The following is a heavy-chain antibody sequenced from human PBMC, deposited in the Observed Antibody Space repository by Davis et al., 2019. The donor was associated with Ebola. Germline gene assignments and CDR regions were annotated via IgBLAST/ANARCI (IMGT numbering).Heavy chain of an antibody. CDR1: GFTFSRYA. J-gene: IGHJ6*02. CDR2: ISYDGSNK. D-gene: IGHD5-12*01. Sequence: SLKISCAASGFTFSRYAMHWVRQAPGKGLEWVAVISYDGSNKYYADSVKGRFTISRDNSKNTLYLQMNSLGAEDTAVYYCAIGFSRYYYYGMDVWGQGTTVAVSS. V-gene: IGHV3-30-3*01. CDR3: AIGFSRYYYYGMDV.